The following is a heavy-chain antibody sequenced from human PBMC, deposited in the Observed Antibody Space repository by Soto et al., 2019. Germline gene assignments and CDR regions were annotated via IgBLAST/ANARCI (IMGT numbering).Heavy chain of an antibody. CDR3: ASLCSSTSCYDGY. V-gene: IGHV4-59*01. Sequence: PSETLSLTCTVSGGSISSYYWSWIRQPPGKGLEWIGYIYYSGSTNYNPSLKSRVTISVDTSKNQFSLRLSSVTAADTAVYYGASLCSSTSCYDGYWGQGNLVTFSS. D-gene: IGHD2-2*01. CDR1: GGSISSYY. CDR2: IYYSGST. J-gene: IGHJ4*02.